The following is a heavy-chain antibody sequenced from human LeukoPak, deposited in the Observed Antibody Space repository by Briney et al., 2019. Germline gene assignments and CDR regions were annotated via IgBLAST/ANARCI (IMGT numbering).Heavy chain of an antibody. CDR1: GFTFSNYA. D-gene: IGHD1-26*01. Sequence: QPGGSLRLSCAASGFTFSNYAMSWVRQAPGKGLEWVSGISGSGGSTYYADSVKGRFTLSRDNSKNTLYLQMDSLRVEDTAVYYCAKVGNNGYFDFWGQGTLVTVSS. J-gene: IGHJ4*02. CDR2: ISGSGGST. V-gene: IGHV3-23*01. CDR3: AKVGNNGYFDF.